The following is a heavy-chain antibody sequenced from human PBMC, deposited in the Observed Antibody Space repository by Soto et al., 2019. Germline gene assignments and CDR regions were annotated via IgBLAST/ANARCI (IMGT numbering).Heavy chain of an antibody. CDR1: GFTLSNDW. CDR3: ARERTSKGGMDV. V-gene: IGHV3-74*01. CDR2: IISGGSRV. Sequence: EVQLVESGGGLVQPGGSLRLSCAASGFTLSNDWMNWVRQGPGKGLEWVSRIISGGSRVSYADSVKGRFTIARDNAKNTRYLEMHSLTAEDTAVYYCARERTSKGGMDVWGQGTTVTVSS. J-gene: IGHJ6*02.